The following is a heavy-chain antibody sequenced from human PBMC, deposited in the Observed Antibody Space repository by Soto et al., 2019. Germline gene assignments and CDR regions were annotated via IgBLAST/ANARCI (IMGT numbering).Heavy chain of an antibody. CDR2: IKQDGSQQ. Sequence: GGSLRLSCATSGFTFSDYWMSWVRQAPGKWPEWVASIKQDGSQQDYDDSVKGRFTISRDNAKSSVYLQVNRLRVEDTAVYHCARDSLVMGYYFDYWGQGTQVTVSS. V-gene: IGHV3-7*03. CDR1: GFTFSDYW. J-gene: IGHJ4*02. D-gene: IGHD3-9*01. CDR3: ARDSLVMGYYFDY.